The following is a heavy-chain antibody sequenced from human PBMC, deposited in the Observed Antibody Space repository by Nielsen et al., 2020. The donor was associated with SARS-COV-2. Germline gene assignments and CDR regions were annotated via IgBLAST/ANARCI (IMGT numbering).Heavy chain of an antibody. V-gene: IGHV3-30-3*01. D-gene: IGHD5-12*01. CDR2: ISYDGSNK. Sequence: GGSLRLSCAASGFTFSSYAMHWVRQAPGKGLEWVAVISYDGSNKYYADSVKGRFTISRDNSKNTLYLQMNSLRAEDTAVYYCARDRLGVGYSGYFYSYYYYGMDVWGQGTTVTVSS. CDR1: GFTFSSYA. J-gene: IGHJ6*02. CDR3: ARDRLGVGYSGYFYSYYYYGMDV.